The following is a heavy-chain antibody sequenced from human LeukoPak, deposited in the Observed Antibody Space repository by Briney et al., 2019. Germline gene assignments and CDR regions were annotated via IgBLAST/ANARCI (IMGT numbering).Heavy chain of an antibody. D-gene: IGHD3-10*01. V-gene: IGHV3-20*04. Sequence: GGSLRLSCVVSGFTFDDYGMHWVRQSPGKGLEWVSGINWSGDRTGYADSVKGRFTISRDNSKNTLYLQMNSLRAEDTAVYYCAKETTGSGSYNYDYWGQGTLVTVSS. J-gene: IGHJ4*02. CDR3: AKETTGSGSYNYDY. CDR1: GFTFDDYG. CDR2: INWSGDRT.